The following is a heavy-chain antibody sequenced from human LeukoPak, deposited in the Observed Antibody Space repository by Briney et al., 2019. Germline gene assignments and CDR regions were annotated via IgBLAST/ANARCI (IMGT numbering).Heavy chain of an antibody. CDR1: GFTFSSYA. J-gene: IGHJ5*01. V-gene: IGHV3-23*01. D-gene: IGHD3-9*01. Sequence: GGSLRLSCAASGFTFSSYAMSWVRQAPGKGLEWVSAISGSGGSTYYADSVKGRFTISRDNSKNTLYMQMNSLRADDTAVYYCAKDRDFDYLLCIRENWFDSWGQGTQVTVSS. CDR2: ISGSGGST. CDR3: AKDRDFDYLLCIRENWFDS.